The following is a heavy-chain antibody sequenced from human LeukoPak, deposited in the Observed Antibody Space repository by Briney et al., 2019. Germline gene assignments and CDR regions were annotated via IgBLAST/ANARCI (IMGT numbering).Heavy chain of an antibody. CDR1: GGSISSGGYS. J-gene: IGHJ3*02. V-gene: IGHV4-30-2*01. CDR3: ARGPFVVPAAPAGKSYAFDI. Sequence: SETLSLTCAVSGGSISSGGYSWSWIRQPPGKGLEWIGYIYHSGSTYYNPSLKSRVTISVDRSKNQSSLKLSSVTAADTAVYYCARGPFVVPAAPAGKSYAFDIWGQGTMVTVSS. D-gene: IGHD2-2*01. CDR2: IYHSGST.